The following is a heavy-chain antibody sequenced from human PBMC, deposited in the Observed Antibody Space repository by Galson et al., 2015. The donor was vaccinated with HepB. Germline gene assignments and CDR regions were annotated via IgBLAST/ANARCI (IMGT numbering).Heavy chain of an antibody. CDR2: IYPGDSDT. V-gene: IGHV5-51*01. CDR1: GYSFTSYW. CDR3: ARRWLRGGYSGQATFDI. D-gene: IGHD5-12*01. J-gene: IGHJ3*02. Sequence: QSGAEVKKPGESLKISCKGSGYSFTSYWIGWVRQMPGKGLEWVGIIYPGDSDTRYSPSFQGQVTISADKSISTAYLQWSSLKASDTAMYYCARRWLRGGYSGQATFDIWGQGTMVTVSS.